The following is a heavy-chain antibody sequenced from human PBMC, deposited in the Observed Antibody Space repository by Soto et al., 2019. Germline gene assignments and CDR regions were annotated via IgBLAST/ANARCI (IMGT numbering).Heavy chain of an antibody. V-gene: IGHV4-39*01. CDR2: IYYSRST. CDR3: ARTILFGDYCDY. Sequence: QLQLQESGPGLVKPSETLSLTCIVSGGSFSSSSYYWGWIRQPPGKGLEWIGSIYYSRSTYYNPSLKSRVTISVDASKSQFSLKLSSVTAADTAVYYCARTILFGDYCDYWGQGTLVAVSS. J-gene: IGHJ4*02. CDR1: GGSFSSSSYY. D-gene: IGHD3-10*01.